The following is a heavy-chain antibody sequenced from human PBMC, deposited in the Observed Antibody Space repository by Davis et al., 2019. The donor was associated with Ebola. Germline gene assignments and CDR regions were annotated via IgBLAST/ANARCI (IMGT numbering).Heavy chain of an antibody. V-gene: IGHV3-48*02. J-gene: IGHJ4*02. CDR1: GFTFSNYK. CDR3: AREGSSEWYHWKDY. Sequence: GESLKISCAASGFTFSNYKMNWVRQAPGKGLEWVSYIGPSSVNIFYADSVKGRFTISRDDAKNSLYLQMSSLRDEDTAVYYCAREGSSEWYHWKDYWGQGTLVTVSS. CDR2: IGPSSVNI. D-gene: IGHD1-1*01.